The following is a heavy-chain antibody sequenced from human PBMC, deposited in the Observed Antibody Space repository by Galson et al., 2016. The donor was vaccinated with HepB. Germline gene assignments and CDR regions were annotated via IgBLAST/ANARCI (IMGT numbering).Heavy chain of an antibody. J-gene: IGHJ3*02. D-gene: IGHD1-1*01. CDR1: GGSISGYY. V-gene: IGHV4-59*01. Sequence: SETLSLTCTVSGGSISGYYWGWIRQPPGKGLEWIDNIYYSGNTNFNPSLKSRVSMSVDASENQFSLRLSSVTAADTAVYYCARKVQRPYDAFDIWGQGTMVTVSS. CDR2: IYYSGNT. CDR3: ARKVQRPYDAFDI.